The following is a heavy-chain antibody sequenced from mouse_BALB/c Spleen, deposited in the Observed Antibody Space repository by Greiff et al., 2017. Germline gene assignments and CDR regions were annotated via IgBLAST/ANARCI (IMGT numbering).Heavy chain of an antibody. Sequence: DVHLVESGGGLVKPGGSLKLSCAASGFTFSDYYMYWVRQTPEKRLEWVATISDGGSYTYYPDGVKGRFTISRDNAKNNLYLQMSSLKSEDTAMYYCAREAMITTTGGYYYAMDYWGQGTSVTVSS. CDR3: AREAMITTTGGYYYAMDY. V-gene: IGHV5-4*02. D-gene: IGHD2-4*01. CDR2: ISDGGSYT. J-gene: IGHJ4*01. CDR1: GFTFSDYY.